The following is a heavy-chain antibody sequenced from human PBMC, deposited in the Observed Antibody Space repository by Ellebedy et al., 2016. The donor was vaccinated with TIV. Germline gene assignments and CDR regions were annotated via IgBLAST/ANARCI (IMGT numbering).Heavy chain of an antibody. CDR2: INPNSGGT. J-gene: IGHJ4*02. CDR3: ATWPGTAVPGS. V-gene: IGHV1-2*02. Sequence: AASVKVSCKASGYTFSRYYMHWMRQAPGQGLEWMGWINPNSGGTNYAQRFQGRVTMTRDTAISTAYIELNRLRSDDTAVYYCATWPGTAVPGSWGQGTLVTVSS. D-gene: IGHD6-19*01. CDR1: GYTFSRYY.